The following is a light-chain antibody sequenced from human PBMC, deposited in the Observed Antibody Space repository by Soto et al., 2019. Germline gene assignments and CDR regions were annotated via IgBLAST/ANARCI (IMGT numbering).Light chain of an antibody. CDR3: MQGRHWPPIT. V-gene: IGKV2-30*01. CDR2: KVS. CDR1: QSLLYSDGNTY. Sequence: EVEMTQSPLSLPVTLGQPASISCRSSQSLLYSDGNTYLTWFQQRPGQSPRRLIYKVSNRDSGVPDRFSGSGSGTDFTLKISRVEAEDVGVYYCMQGRHWPPITFGQGTRLEIK. J-gene: IGKJ5*01.